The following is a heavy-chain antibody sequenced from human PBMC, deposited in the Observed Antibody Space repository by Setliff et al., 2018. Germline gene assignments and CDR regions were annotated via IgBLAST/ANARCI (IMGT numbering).Heavy chain of an antibody. CDR2: INNYSFKT. Sequence: ASVKVSCKTTGYTFTNYGITWVRQAPGQGLEWMGWINNYSFKTNYPQKFLGRVTVTTDTSTGTAYMELGSLTSDDTAIYYCARINFYVSSGYYYAPDYWGPGTLVTVSS. CDR1: GYTFTNYG. J-gene: IGHJ4*02. D-gene: IGHD3-22*01. CDR3: ARINFYVSSGYYYAPDY. V-gene: IGHV1-18*01.